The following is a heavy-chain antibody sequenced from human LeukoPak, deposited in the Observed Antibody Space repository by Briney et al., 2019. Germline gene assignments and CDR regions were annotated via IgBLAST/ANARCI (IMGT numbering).Heavy chain of an antibody. Sequence: SSETLSLTCTVSGGSISSSSYYWGWIRQPPGKGLERIGSIYYSGSTYYNPSLKSRVTISVDTSKNQFSLKLSSVTAADTAVYYCARSVGAAAFDIWGRGTLVTVSS. CDR2: IYYSGST. CDR1: GGSISSSSYY. D-gene: IGHD3-16*01. J-gene: IGHJ3*02. V-gene: IGHV4-39*07. CDR3: ARSVGAAAFDI.